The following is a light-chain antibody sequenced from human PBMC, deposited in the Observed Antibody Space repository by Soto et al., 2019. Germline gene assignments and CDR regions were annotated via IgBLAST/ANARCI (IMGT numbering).Light chain of an antibody. CDR2: DVS. CDR3: SSYRSSGTV. Sequence: QSGLTQPASVSGSPGQSITISCTGTSSDVGDYNYVSWYQQHPGKAPKLMIYDVSNRPSGVSNRFSGSKSGDTASLTISGLQAEDEADYYCSSYRSSGTVFGGGTKLTVL. V-gene: IGLV2-14*01. J-gene: IGLJ2*01. CDR1: SSDVGDYNY.